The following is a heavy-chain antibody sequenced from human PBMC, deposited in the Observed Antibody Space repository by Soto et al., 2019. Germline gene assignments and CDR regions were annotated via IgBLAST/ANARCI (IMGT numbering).Heavy chain of an antibody. Sequence: GASVKVSCKASGYTFTSYSMHWMRQAPGQRLEWMGWINSGNGNTKYSQEFQGRVTITRDTSASTAYMELSSLRSEDTAVYYCARVLYYYDSSSYYVAGFDYWGQGTLVTVSS. V-gene: IGHV1-3*01. CDR3: ARVLYYYDSSSYYVAGFDY. J-gene: IGHJ4*02. CDR2: INSGNGNT. D-gene: IGHD3-22*01. CDR1: GYTFTSYS.